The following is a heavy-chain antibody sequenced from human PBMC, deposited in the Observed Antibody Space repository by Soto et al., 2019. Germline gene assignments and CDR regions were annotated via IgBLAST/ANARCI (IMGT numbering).Heavy chain of an antibody. CDR1: GFTFSSYW. Sequence: EVQLVESGGGLVQPGGSLRLSCAASGFTFSSYWMSWVRQAPGKGLEWVANIKQDGSEEYYVDSVKGRFTISRDNAKNSLYLQMNSLRAEETAVYYCARDHYSGYVYPWGQGTLVTVSS. CDR2: IKQDGSEE. CDR3: ARDHYSGYVYP. D-gene: IGHD5-12*01. J-gene: IGHJ5*02. V-gene: IGHV3-7*05.